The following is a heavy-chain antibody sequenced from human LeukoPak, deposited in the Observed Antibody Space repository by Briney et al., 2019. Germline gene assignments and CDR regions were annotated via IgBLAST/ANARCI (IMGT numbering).Heavy chain of an antibody. V-gene: IGHV4-59*01. CDR1: GGSISSYY. D-gene: IGHD3-3*01. CDR2: IYYSGST. J-gene: IGHJ4*02. Sequence: PSETLSLTCTVSGGSISSYYWSWLRQPPGKGLEWIGYIYYSGSTNYNPSLKSRVTISVDTSKNQFSLKLSSVTAADTAVYYCARSSSSEWLSNYYFDYWGQGTLVTVSS. CDR3: ARSSSSEWLSNYYFDY.